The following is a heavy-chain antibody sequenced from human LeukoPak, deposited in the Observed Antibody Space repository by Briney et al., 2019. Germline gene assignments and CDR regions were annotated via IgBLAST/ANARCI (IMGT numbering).Heavy chain of an antibody. CDR1: GYTFTGYY. D-gene: IGHD3-10*01. CDR2: INPNSGGT. Sequence: GASVKVSCKASGYTFTGYYMHWVRQAPGRGLEWMGWINPNSGGTNYAQKFQGRVTMTRDTSISTAYMELSRLRSDDTAVYYCARDLLWFGELLERDYWGQGTLVTVSS. V-gene: IGHV1-2*02. CDR3: ARDLLWFGELLERDY. J-gene: IGHJ4*02.